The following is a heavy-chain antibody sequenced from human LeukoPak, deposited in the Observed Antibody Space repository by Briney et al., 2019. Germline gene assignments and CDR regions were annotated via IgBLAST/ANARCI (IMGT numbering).Heavy chain of an antibody. CDR1: GFTVSSNY. V-gene: IGHV3-53*01. CDR3: ARETPGEGYFDY. D-gene: IGHD3-10*01. J-gene: IGHJ4*02. Sequence: GGSLRLSCAASGFTVSSNYMSWVRQAPGKGLEWVSVIYSGGSTYYADSVKGRFTISRDNSKNTLYLQMNSLRAEDTAVYYCARETPGEGYFDYWGQGTLVTVSS. CDR2: IYSGGST.